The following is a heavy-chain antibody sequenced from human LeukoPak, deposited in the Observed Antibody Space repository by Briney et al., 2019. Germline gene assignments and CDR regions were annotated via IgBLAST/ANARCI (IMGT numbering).Heavy chain of an antibody. CDR2: ISWNSGSI. CDR1: GFTFDDYA. J-gene: IGHJ5*02. CDR3: AKDIAAAGSATGFDP. V-gene: IGHV3-9*01. D-gene: IGHD6-13*01. Sequence: PGRSLRLSCAASGFTFDDYAMHWARQAPGKGLEWVSGISWNSGSIGYADSVKGRFTISRDNAKNSLYLQMNSLRAEDTALYYCAKDIAAAGSATGFDPWGQGTLVTVSS.